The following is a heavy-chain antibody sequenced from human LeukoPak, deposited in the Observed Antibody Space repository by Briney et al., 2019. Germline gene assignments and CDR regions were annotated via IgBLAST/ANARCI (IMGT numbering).Heavy chain of an antibody. D-gene: IGHD3-22*01. V-gene: IGHV3-23*01. CDR3: ALYSILRTYYYDSGGYFLY. J-gene: IGHJ4*02. CDR1: GFTFSSYA. CDR2: ISGGGSST. Sequence: GGSLRLSCAASGFTFSSYALSWVRQAPGKGLEWVSGISGGGSSTYYADSVKGRFTISRDNSKNTLYLQMNSLRAEDTAVYYCALYSILRTYYYDSGGYFLYWGQGTLVTVSS.